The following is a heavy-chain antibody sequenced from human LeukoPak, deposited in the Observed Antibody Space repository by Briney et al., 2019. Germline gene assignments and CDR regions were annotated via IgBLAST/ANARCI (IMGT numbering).Heavy chain of an antibody. V-gene: IGHV3-30*03. D-gene: IGHD1-26*01. Sequence: GGSLRLSCAASGFTFSSYGMHWVRQAPSKGLEWVAVISYDGSNKYYADSVKGRFTISRDNSKNTLYLQMNSLRAEDTAVYYCARDGELPADYWGQGTLVTVSS. CDR2: ISYDGSNK. J-gene: IGHJ4*02. CDR3: ARDGELPADY. CDR1: GFTFSSYG.